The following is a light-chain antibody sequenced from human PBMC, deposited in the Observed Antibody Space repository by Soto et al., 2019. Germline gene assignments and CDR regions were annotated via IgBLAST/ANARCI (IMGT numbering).Light chain of an antibody. V-gene: IGLV2-14*01. J-gene: IGLJ2*01. Sequence: QSALTQPASVSGSPGQSITISCSATTSDFGPFEFVSWYQQHPGRAPKLLIYGVTSRPSGVSNRFSGSKSGNTASLTISGLQAEDEADYYCTSDTSSSTVLFGAGTKLTVL. CDR3: TSDTSSSTVL. CDR1: TSDFGPFEF. CDR2: GVT.